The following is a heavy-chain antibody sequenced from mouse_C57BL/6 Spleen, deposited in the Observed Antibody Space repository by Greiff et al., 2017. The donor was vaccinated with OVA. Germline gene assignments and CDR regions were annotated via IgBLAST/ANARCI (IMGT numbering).Heavy chain of an antibody. J-gene: IGHJ4*01. Sequence: QVQLQQPGAELVKPGASVKMSCKASGYTFTSYWITWVKQRPGQGLEWIGDIYPGSGSTNYNEKFKSKATLTVDTSSSTAYMQLSNLTSEVSAVYCGARDTTVVEDYAMDDWGQGTSVTVSS. CDR3: ARDTTVVEDYAMDD. V-gene: IGHV1-55*01. CDR1: GYTFTSYW. CDR2: IYPGSGST. D-gene: IGHD1-1*01.